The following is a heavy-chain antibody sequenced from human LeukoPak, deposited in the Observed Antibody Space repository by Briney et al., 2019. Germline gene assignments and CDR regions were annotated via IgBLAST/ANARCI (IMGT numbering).Heavy chain of an antibody. CDR1: GYTFTSIG. D-gene: IGHD3-10*01. CDR3: GTAYGSRSSPEY. CDR2: ISTYYGDT. V-gene: IGHV1-18*01. Sequence: ASVKVSCKASGYTFTSIGILWVRQAPGQGLEWMGWISTYYGDTTYAHDLQGRVTMTRDTSTNTAYMELRSLRSDDTTVYYCGTAYGSRSSPEYWGQGTLVAVSS. J-gene: IGHJ4*02.